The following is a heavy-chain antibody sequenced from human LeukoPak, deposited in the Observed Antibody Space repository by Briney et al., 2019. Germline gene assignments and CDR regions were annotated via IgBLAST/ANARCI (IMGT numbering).Heavy chain of an antibody. D-gene: IGHD3-22*01. CDR3: ARDSSGYPDAFDI. V-gene: IGHV1-69*13. J-gene: IGHJ3*02. CDR2: IIPIFGTA. CDR1: GGTFSSYA. Sequence: SVKVSCKASGGTFSSYAISWVRQAPGQGLEWMGGIIPIFGTANYAQKFQGRVTITADESTSTAYMELSSLRSDDTAVYYCARDSSGYPDAFDIWGQGTMVTVSS.